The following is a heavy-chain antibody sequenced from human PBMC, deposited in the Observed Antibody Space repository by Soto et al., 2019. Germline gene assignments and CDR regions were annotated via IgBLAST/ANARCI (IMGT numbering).Heavy chain of an antibody. J-gene: IGHJ2*01. V-gene: IGHV3-23*01. Sequence: EVQLLESGGGLVQPGGSLRLSCAASGFTFSSYAMNWVRQAPGKGREWVSVISGSGGSTYYADAVKGRFTISRDNPKNTRYLQMNSVRAEDTAVYYCAKRTVGWYCDLWGRGTLVTVSS. D-gene: IGHD4-17*01. CDR1: GFTFSSYA. CDR3: AKRTVGWYCDL. CDR2: ISGSGGST.